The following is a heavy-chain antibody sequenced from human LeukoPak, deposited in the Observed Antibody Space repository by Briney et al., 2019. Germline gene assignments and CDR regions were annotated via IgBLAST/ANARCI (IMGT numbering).Heavy chain of an antibody. V-gene: IGHV3-30*18. D-gene: IGHD3-16*02. CDR1: GFTFSSYG. Sequence: GGSLRLSCAASGFTFSSYGMHWVRQAPGKGLEWVAVISYDGSNKYYADSVKGRFTISRDNSKNTLYLQMNSLRAEDTAVYYCAKDRVITFGEVIVIPSGVLDYWGQGTLVTVSS. CDR3: AKDRVITFGEVIVIPSGVLDY. J-gene: IGHJ4*02. CDR2: ISYDGSNK.